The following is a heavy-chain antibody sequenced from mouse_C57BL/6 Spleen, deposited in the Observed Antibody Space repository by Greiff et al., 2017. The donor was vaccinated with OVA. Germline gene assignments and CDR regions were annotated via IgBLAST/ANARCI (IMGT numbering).Heavy chain of an antibody. CDR2: INPSNGGT. CDR1: GYTFTSYW. CDR3: ARAPDGYYVWYYFDY. D-gene: IGHD2-3*01. V-gene: IGHV1-53*01. J-gene: IGHJ2*01. Sequence: VQLQQPGTELVKPGASVKLSCKASGYTFTSYWMHWVKQRPGQGLEWIGNINPSNGGTNYNEKFKSKATLTVDKSSSTAYLQLSSLTSEDSAVYYGARAPDGYYVWYYFDYWGQGTTLTVSS.